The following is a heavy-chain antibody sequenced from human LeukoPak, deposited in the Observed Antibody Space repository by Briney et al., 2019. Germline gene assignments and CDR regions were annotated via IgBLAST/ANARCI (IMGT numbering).Heavy chain of an antibody. D-gene: IGHD2-2*01. CDR2: IKSKTDGGTT. V-gene: IGHV3-15*01. CDR3: TTWIVVVPAARRLAFDI. Sequence: GGSLRLSCAASGFTFSNAWMSWVRQAPGKGLERVGRIKSKTDGGTTDYAAPVKGRFTISRDDSKNTLYLQMNSLKTEDTAVYYCTTWIVVVPAARRLAFDIWGQGTMVTVSS. J-gene: IGHJ3*02. CDR1: GFTFSNAW.